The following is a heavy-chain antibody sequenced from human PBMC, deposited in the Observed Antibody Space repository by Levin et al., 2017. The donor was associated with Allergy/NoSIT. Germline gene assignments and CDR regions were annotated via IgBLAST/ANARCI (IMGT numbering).Heavy chain of an antibody. CDR3: ARLNSGWYDLGGGEFDY. V-gene: IGHV4-59*01. Sequence: SQTLSLTCTVSGGSISSYYWSWIRQPPGRGLEWIGYIYDSGSTNYNPSLKSRVTISVDTSKNQFSLKLRSVTAADTAVYYCARLNSGWYDLGGGEFDYWGQGTLVTVSS. CDR2: IYDSGST. CDR1: GGSISSYY. J-gene: IGHJ4*02. D-gene: IGHD6-19*01.